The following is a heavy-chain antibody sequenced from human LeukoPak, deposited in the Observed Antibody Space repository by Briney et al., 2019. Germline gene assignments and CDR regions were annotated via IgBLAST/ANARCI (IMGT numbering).Heavy chain of an antibody. D-gene: IGHD4-23*01. V-gene: IGHV4-39*07. CDR1: GGSISSYY. J-gene: IGHJ4*02. CDR2: IYYSGST. Sequence: SETLSLTCTVSGGSISSYYWSWIRQPPGKGLEWIGSIYYSGSTYYNPSLKSRVTISVDTSKNQFSLKLSSVTAADTAMYYCARVSRGNSVGGDYWGQGTLVTVSS. CDR3: ARVSRGNSVGGDY.